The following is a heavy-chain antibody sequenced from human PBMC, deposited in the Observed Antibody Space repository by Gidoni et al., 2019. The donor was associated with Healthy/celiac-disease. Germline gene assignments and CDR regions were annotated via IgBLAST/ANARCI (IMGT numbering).Heavy chain of an antibody. V-gene: IGHV3-48*02. CDR2: ISSSSSTI. Sequence: EVQLVESGGGLVQPGGSLRLSCAASGFTFSSYSMNWVRQAPGKGLEWVSYISSSSSTIYYADSVKGRFTISRDNAKNSLYLQMNSLRDEDTAVYYCARDSYYYDSSGAEYFQHWGQGTLVTVSS. CDR3: ARDSYYYDSSGAEYFQH. J-gene: IGHJ1*01. CDR1: GFTFSSYS. D-gene: IGHD3-22*01.